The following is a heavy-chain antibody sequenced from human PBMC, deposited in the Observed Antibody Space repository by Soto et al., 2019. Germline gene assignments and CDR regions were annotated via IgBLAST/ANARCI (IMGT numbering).Heavy chain of an antibody. J-gene: IGHJ6*02. Sequence: EVQLVESGGGLVEPGGSLRLSCAASGFNFINACMHWVRQAPGKGLEWVGRIKSKADGETTDYAAPVKGRFIISRDDSKNTLYLQINSLKMEDTAVYYCSALGVWGQGTTVTVSS. V-gene: IGHV3-15*07. CDR2: IKSKADGETT. CDR1: GFNFINAC. CDR3: SALGV. D-gene: IGHD1-26*01.